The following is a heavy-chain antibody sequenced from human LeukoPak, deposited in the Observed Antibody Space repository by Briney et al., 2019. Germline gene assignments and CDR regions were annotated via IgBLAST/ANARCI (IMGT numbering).Heavy chain of an antibody. CDR3: ARDPDRDGVDY. J-gene: IGHJ4*02. D-gene: IGHD1-14*01. CDR2: IKQDGSEK. V-gene: IGHV3-7*01. CDR1: GFTFTSYW. Sequence: GGSLRLSCAASGFTFTSYWMNWVSQAPGMGLEWVANIKQDGSEKYYVDSVKGRFTISRDNAKNSLYLQMNSLRAEDTAVYYCARDPDRDGVDYWGQGTLVTVSS.